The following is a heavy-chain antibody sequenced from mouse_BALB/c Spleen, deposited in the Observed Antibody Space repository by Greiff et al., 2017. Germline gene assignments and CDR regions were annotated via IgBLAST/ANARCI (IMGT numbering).Heavy chain of an antibody. D-gene: IGHD2-4*01. V-gene: IGHV1-15*01. J-gene: IGHJ2*01. CDR3: TRSGPSTMISSFDY. CDR1: GYTFTDYE. Sequence: QVQLQQSGAELVRPGASVTLSCKASGYTFTDYEMHWVKQTPVHGLEWIGAIDPETGGTAYNQKFKGKATLTADKSSSTAYMELRSLTSEDSAVYYCTRSGPSTMISSFDYWGQGTTLTVSS. CDR2: IDPETGGT.